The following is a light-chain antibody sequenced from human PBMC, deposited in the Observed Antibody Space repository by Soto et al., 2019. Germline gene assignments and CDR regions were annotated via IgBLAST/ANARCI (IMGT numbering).Light chain of an antibody. V-gene: IGLV1-44*01. J-gene: IGLJ3*02. CDR3: ATWDDTLRSWV. CDR2: NNN. Sequence: QSVLTQPPSASGTPGQRVTISCSGSNSNIGTNAVNWYQQIPGTAPKLLIYNNNQRPSGVPDRFSGSKSGTSASLTISGLHSDDEADYPCATWDDTLRSWVFGGGPKLTVL. CDR1: NSNIGTNA.